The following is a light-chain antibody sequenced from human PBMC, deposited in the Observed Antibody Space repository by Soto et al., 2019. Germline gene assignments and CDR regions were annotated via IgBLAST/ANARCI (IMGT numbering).Light chain of an antibody. V-gene: IGKV1-17*01. CDR1: QGIRND. CDR2: AAS. CDR3: QHYRTVWA. Sequence: DIQMTQSPSTLSGSVGARVTITCRASQGIRNDLGWYQQKPGKAPKLLIYAASSLQSGVPSRFSGSGSGTEFTLTISSLQPDDFATYDCQHYRTVWAFGQGTKVDI. J-gene: IGKJ1*01.